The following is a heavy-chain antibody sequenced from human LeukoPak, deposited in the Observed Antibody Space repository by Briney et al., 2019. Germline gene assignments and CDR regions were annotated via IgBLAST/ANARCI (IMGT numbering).Heavy chain of an antibody. CDR1: GFTFSSFW. CDR3: ARAVVLAAAGNYFDY. Sequence: GGSLRLSCTASGFTFSSFWMHWVRQAPGKGPVWVSRINSDGSSTNYADSVKGRFTISRDNAKNSLYLQMNSLRAEDTAVYYCARAVVLAAAGNYFDYWGQGTLVTVSS. CDR2: INSDGSST. D-gene: IGHD6-13*01. J-gene: IGHJ4*02. V-gene: IGHV3-74*01.